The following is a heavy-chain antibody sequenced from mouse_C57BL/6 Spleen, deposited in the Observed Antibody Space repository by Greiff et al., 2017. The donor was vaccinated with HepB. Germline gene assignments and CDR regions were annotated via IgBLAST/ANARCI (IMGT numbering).Heavy chain of an antibody. CDR1: GYTFTSYW. Sequence: QVQLQQPGAELVRPGSSVKLSCKASGYTFTSYWMHWVKQRPRQGLEWIGNIDPSDSETHYNQKFKDKATLTVDKSSSTAYMQLSSLTSEESAVYYCARSYYYGSSPSYAMDYWGQGTSVTVSS. J-gene: IGHJ4*01. CDR3: ARSYYYGSSPSYAMDY. CDR2: IDPSDSET. D-gene: IGHD1-1*01. V-gene: IGHV1-52*01.